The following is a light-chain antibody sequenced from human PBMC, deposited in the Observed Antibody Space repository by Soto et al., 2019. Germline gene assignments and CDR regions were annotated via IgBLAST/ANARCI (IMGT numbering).Light chain of an antibody. Sequence: QSVLTQPAPVSGSLGQSITITCTGTSSDVGGYDYVSWYQQHPGKAPKLILYEVNNRPSGVSNHFSGSKSGNTASLIISGLQADDEADYYCSSYSTTSTLVFGSGTKVTVL. V-gene: IGLV2-14*01. CDR2: EVN. CDR3: SSYSTTSTLV. J-gene: IGLJ1*01. CDR1: SSDVGGYDY.